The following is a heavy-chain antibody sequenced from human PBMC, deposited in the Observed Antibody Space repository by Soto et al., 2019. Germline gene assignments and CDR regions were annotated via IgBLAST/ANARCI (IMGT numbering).Heavy chain of an antibody. Sequence: QVQLVQSGAEVKEPGASVRVSCKAFGYTFTAYNIHWLRQAPGQGLEWMGWINAGNGNTRSSRKFQGRVIITRDTSATTAYLEVDSLRSEATAIYYCARVAPSGGSVPRFDTWGQGTLLTVSS. CDR1: GYTFTAYN. V-gene: IGHV1-3*01. J-gene: IGHJ5*02. CDR3: ARVAPSGGSVPRFDT. D-gene: IGHD3-10*01. CDR2: INAGNGNT.